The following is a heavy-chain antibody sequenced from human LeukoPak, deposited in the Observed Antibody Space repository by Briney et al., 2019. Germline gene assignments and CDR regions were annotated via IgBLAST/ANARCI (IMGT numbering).Heavy chain of an antibody. CDR2: IYTSGST. Sequence: SETLSLTCTVSGGSISSYYWSWIRQPAGKGLEWIGRIYTSGSTNYNPSLKSRVTISVDTSKNQFSLKLSSVTAADTAVYYCARSSGYYYVMDDYYYYMDVWGKGTTVTVSS. CDR3: ARSSGYYYVMDDYYYYMDV. V-gene: IGHV4-4*07. CDR1: GGSISSYY. D-gene: IGHD3-22*01. J-gene: IGHJ6*03.